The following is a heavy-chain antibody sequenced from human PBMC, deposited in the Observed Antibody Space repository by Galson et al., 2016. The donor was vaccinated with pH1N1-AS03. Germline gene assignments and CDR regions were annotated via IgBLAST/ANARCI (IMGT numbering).Heavy chain of an antibody. CDR3: ARVGVVGPPYGMDV. CDR1: GFTFRSYE. D-gene: IGHD2-15*01. Sequence: LRLSCAASGFTFRSYEMNWVRQAPGKGLEWVSYISSSGITIYYADSVKGRFTLSRDNAKNSLYLQMNSLRAEDTAVYYCARVGVVGPPYGMDVWGQGTTVTVSS. V-gene: IGHV3-48*03. CDR2: ISSSGITI. J-gene: IGHJ6*02.